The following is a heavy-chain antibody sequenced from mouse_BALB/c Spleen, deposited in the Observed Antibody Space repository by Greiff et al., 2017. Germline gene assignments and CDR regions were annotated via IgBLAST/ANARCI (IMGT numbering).Heavy chain of an antibody. J-gene: IGHJ4*01. CDR2: INPSSGYT. Sequence: QVQLKESGAELARPGASVKMSCKASGYTFTSYTMHWVKQRPGQGLEWIGYINPSSGYTNYNQKFKDKATLTADKSSSTAYMQLSSLTSEDSAVYYCAIGYYGAMDYWGQGTSVTVSS. CDR3: AIGYYGAMDY. D-gene: IGHD1-1*01. V-gene: IGHV1-4*01. CDR1: GYTFTSYT.